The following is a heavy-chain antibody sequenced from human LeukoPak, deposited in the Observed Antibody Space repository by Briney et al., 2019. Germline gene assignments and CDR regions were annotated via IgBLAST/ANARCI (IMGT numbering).Heavy chain of an antibody. CDR2: IRGDGTTK. V-gene: IGHV3-48*03. D-gene: IGHD5-24*01. CDR1: GLTFSGFE. Sequence: PGGSLRLSCVGSGLTFSGFEMNWVRQAPGKGLEWVSHIRGDGTTKSYADSVKGRFTISRDNAENSLYLQMNSLRAEDTAIYYCARRFRDWGQGTLVTVSS. CDR3: ARRFRD. J-gene: IGHJ4*02.